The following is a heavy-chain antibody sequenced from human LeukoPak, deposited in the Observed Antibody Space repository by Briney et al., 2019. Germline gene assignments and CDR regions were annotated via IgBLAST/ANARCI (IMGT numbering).Heavy chain of an antibody. D-gene: IGHD2-15*01. J-gene: IGHJ1*01. CDR1: GFTSNPSE. CDR3: SSYCSDGTCYGYFHH. V-gene: IGHV3-48*03. CDR2: ISHTGSLI. Sequence: GRSLRLSCAASGFTSNPSELNWVRQAPGKGREWISYISHTGSLIYYAESVKGRFTISRDNAKNLLYLQMNSLRVEDTGIYYCSSYCSDGTCYGYFHHWGQGALVSVSS.